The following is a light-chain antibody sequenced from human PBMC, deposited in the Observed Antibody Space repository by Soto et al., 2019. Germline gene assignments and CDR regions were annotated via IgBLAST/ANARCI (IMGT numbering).Light chain of an antibody. V-gene: IGLV2-23*02. CDR2: EVT. CDR3: CSSVGSYV. Sequence: HSALNQPASVSGAPVQSVTISCTATSSDVENYKLVSWYQQHPGKAPKPIIYEVTKRPSGVSNRFSGSKSANTASLTISGLQPEDEADYYCCSSVGSYVFGTGTKVTVL. CDR1: SSDVENYKL. J-gene: IGLJ1*01.